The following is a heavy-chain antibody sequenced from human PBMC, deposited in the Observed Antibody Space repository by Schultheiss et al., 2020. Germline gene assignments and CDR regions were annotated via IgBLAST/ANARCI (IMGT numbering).Heavy chain of an antibody. Sequence: GGSLRLSCAASGFTFSSYAMSWIRQAPGKGLEWVSYISSSGSTIYYADSVKGRFTISRDNAKNSLYLQMNSLRAEDTAVYYCARDGESIAARPDYWGQGTLVTVSS. V-gene: IGHV3-11*01. CDR1: GFTFSSYA. CDR2: ISSSGSTI. D-gene: IGHD6-6*01. CDR3: ARDGESIAARPDY. J-gene: IGHJ4*02.